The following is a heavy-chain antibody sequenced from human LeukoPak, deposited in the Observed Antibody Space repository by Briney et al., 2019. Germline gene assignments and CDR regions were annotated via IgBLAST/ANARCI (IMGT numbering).Heavy chain of an antibody. V-gene: IGHV4-59*12. D-gene: IGHD2-15*01. J-gene: IGHJ4*02. Sequence: SETLSLTCTVSGGSISSYYWSWIRQPPGKGLEWIGYIYYSGSTNYNPSLKSRVTMSVDTSKNQFSLKLSSVTAADTAVYYCARDSYLPTPYYFDYWGQGTLVTVSS. CDR3: ARDSYLPTPYYFDY. CDR2: IYYSGST. CDR1: GGSISSYY.